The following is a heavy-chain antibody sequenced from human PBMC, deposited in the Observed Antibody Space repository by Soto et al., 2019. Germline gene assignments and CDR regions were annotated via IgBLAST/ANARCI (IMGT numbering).Heavy chain of an antibody. CDR2: IYSGGRT. J-gene: IGHJ4*02. Sequence: PGGSLRLSCAASGFTVSSNYMTWVRQAPGKGLEWVSVIYSGGRTYYADSVKGRSTISRDNSKNTLYLQMNSLRAEDTAVYYCARGIPRGYSYGSYYFDYWGQGTLVTVSS. CDR1: GFTVSSNY. D-gene: IGHD5-18*01. V-gene: IGHV3-53*01. CDR3: ARGIPRGYSYGSYYFDY.